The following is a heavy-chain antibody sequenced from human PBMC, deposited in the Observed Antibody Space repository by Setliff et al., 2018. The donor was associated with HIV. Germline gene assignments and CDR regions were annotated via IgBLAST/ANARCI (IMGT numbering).Heavy chain of an antibody. J-gene: IGHJ3*02. CDR3: ARLRPLFPEAPHAFDI. V-gene: IGHV3-21*01. D-gene: IGHD2-21*01. Sequence: KPGGSLRLSCAASGFTFSSYSMNWVRQAPGKGLEWVSSISSSSSYIYYADSVKGRFTISRDNAKNSLYLQMNSLRAEDTAVYYCARLRPLFPEAPHAFDIWGQGTMVTVSS. CDR1: GFTFSSYS. CDR2: ISSSSSYI.